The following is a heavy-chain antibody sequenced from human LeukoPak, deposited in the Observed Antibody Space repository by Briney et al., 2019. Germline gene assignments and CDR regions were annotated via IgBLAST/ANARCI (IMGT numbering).Heavy chain of an antibody. D-gene: IGHD1-26*01. CDR2: ISGSGGST. V-gene: IGHV3-23*01. CDR1: GFTFSSYA. CDR3: AKDTGATDAFDI. Sequence: PGGSLRLSCAASGFTFSSYAMSWVRQAPGKGLEWVSAISGSGGSTYYADSVKGRFTISRDNAKNSLYLQMNSLRAEDTALYYCAKDTGATDAFDIWGQGTMVTVSS. J-gene: IGHJ3*02.